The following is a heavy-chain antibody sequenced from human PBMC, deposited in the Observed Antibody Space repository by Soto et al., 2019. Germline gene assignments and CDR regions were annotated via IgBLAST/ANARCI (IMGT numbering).Heavy chain of an antibody. D-gene: IGHD3-16*02. CDR1: GSIFRGYG. CDR2: IRFDGSNI. V-gene: IGHV3-33*01. J-gene: IGHJ4*02. CDR3: ARDGFGYTTFWGYLDY. Sequence: QVLLVESGGGVVQPGRSLRLSCAASGSIFRGYGMHWVRQAPGKGLEWVAVIRFDGSNINYADFVMGRFTISRDNSKNMLYLEMNSLRVEDTAVYYCARDGFGYTTFWGYLDYWVQGTLVTVSS.